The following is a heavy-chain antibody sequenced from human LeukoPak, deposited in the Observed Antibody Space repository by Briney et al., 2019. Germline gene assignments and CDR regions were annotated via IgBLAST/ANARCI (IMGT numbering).Heavy chain of an antibody. Sequence: PGRSLRLSCAASGFSFSIYAMHWVRQAPGKGLEWVALISYDGSNKYYADSVKGRFTISRDNSKNTLYLQMNSLRAEDTAVYYCARAEKWLQLELDYWGQGTLVTVSP. CDR1: GFSFSIYA. J-gene: IGHJ4*02. CDR3: ARAEKWLQLELDY. D-gene: IGHD5-24*01. CDR2: ISYDGSNK. V-gene: IGHV3-30-3*01.